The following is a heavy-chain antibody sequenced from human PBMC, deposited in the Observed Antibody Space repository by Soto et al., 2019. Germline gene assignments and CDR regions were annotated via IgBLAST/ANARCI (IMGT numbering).Heavy chain of an antibody. V-gene: IGHV3-53*01. CDR1: GFTVSGNY. D-gene: IGHD2-21*01. CDR2: IYSGGST. J-gene: IGHJ5*02. Sequence: GGSLRLSCAASGFTVSGNYMSWVRQAPGRRLEWVSVIYSGGSTYYADSVKGRFTISRDNSKNTLYLQMNSLRAEDTAVYYCAIGIGLRDRFDPWGQGTLVTVSS. CDR3: AIGIGLRDRFDP.